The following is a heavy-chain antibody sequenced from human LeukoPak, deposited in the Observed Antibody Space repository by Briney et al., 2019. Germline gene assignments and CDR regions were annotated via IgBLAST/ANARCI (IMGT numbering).Heavy chain of an antibody. CDR3: ARAGPVAGTEYFDY. J-gene: IGHJ4*02. D-gene: IGHD6-19*01. CDR2: INPNSGGT. V-gene: IGHV1-2*04. CDR1: GYTFTGYY. Sequence: ASVKVSCKASGYTFTGYYMHWVRQAPGQGLEWMGWINPNSGGTNYAQKFQGWVTMTRDTSISTAYMELSRLRSDDTAVYYCARAGPVAGTEYFDYWGQGTLVTVSS.